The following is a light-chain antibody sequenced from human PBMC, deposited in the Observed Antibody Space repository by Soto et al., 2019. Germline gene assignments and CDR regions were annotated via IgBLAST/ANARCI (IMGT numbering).Light chain of an antibody. CDR3: QKCDYLPI. CDR2: DAS. V-gene: IGKV1-33*01. CDR1: HDITSY. J-gene: IGKJ3*01. Sequence: DIQMTQSSSSLSASVGDRVTITCQASHDITSYLNWYQHKPGKAPKLLIYDASILEAGVPSRFSGSGSGTPFNFTISSLQPEDVATYYCQKCDYLPIFGPGTTVDFK.